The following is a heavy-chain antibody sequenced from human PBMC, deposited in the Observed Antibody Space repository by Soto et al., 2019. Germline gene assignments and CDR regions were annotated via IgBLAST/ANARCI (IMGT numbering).Heavy chain of an antibody. J-gene: IGHJ4*02. CDR3: ANGARRELPNFYY. CDR2: ISHDASSK. D-gene: IGHD1-26*01. CDR1: GFTFSTHG. Sequence: QVQLVESGGGVIQPVRSLRLSCAASGFTFSTHGMHWVRQAPGKGLEWVAGISHDASSKYYVDSVKGRFTISRDNSRNTLYLQMDSLRTEDTAVYYCANGARRELPNFYYWGQGTLVTISP. V-gene: IGHV3-30*18.